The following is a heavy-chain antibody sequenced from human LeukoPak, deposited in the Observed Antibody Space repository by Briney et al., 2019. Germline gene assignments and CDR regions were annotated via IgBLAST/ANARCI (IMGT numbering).Heavy chain of an antibody. CDR3: ARSPYWGIEGNPNWLDP. J-gene: IGHJ5*02. V-gene: IGHV4-4*07. Sequence: SETLSLTCTVSGGSIRTYYWSWIRQPAGKGLEWIGRVYDSGSTKYSPSLKSRVTMSVDTSKNQFSLTLSSVTAADTAVYYCARSPYWGIEGNPNWLDPWGQGTLVTVSS. CDR1: GGSIRTYY. CDR2: VYDSGST. D-gene: IGHD7-27*01.